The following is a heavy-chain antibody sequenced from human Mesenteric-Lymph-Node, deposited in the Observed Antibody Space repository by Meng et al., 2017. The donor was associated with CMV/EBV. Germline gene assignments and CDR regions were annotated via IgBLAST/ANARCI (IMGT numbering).Heavy chain of an antibody. CDR1: GFTFSSYS. CDR2: ISSGSDYI. CDR3: ARGALDMVPVVIGLDS. J-gene: IGHJ5*01. Sequence: GESLKTSCAASGFTFSSYSMNWVRQAPGKGLEWVSSISSGSDYIYYADSVEGRFTISRDNAKNSLYLQMNSLRAEDTAVYYCARGALDMVPVVIGLDSWGQGTLVTVSS. V-gene: IGHV3-21*01. D-gene: IGHD2-2*01.